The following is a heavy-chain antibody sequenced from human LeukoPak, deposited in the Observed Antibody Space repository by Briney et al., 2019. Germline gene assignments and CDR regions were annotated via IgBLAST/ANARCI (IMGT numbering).Heavy chain of an antibody. CDR1: GGSISSSSYY. CDR2: IYYSGST. CDR3: ARAAAAYDY. Sequence: SETLSLTCTVSGGSISSSSYYWGWIRQPPGKGLEWIGSIYYSGSTYYNPSLKSRVTISVDTSKNQFSLKLSSVTAADTAVYYCARAAAAYDYWGQGTLVTVSS. J-gene: IGHJ4*02. V-gene: IGHV4-39*07. D-gene: IGHD6-13*01.